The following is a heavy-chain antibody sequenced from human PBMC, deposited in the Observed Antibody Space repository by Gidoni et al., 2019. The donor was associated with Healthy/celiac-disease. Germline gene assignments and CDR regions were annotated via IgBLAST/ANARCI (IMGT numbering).Heavy chain of an antibody. V-gene: IGHV3-21*01. J-gene: IGHJ4*02. CDR3: ARGPQYSSSWYNPFPYYFDY. CDR1: GFTFRSYR. D-gene: IGHD6-13*01. CDR2: ISSSSSYI. Sequence: EVQLVESGGGLVKPGGSLRLSCAASGFTFRSYRMNWVRQAPGKGLEWVSSISSSSSYIYYADSVKGRFTISRDNAKNSLYLQMNSLRAEDTAVYYCARGPQYSSSWYNPFPYYFDYWGQGTLVTVSS.